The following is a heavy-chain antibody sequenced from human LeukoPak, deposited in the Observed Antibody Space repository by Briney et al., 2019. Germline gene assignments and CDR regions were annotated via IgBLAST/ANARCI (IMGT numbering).Heavy chain of an antibody. CDR1: GFTFSSYS. V-gene: IGHV3-21*01. CDR2: ISSSSSYI. Sequence: GGSLRLSCAASGFTFSSYSMNWVRQALGKGLEWVSSISSSSSYIYYADSVKGRFTISRDNAKNSLYLQMNSLRAEDTAVYYCARGDYDSSGYYFRRPLGYWGQGTLVTVSS. D-gene: IGHD3-22*01. J-gene: IGHJ4*02. CDR3: ARGDYDSSGYYFRRPLGY.